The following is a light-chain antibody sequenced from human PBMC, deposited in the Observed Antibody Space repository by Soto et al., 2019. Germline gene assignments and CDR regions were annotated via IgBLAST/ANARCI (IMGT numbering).Light chain of an antibody. V-gene: IGKV1-33*01. CDR3: QHYDHLPIT. CDR1: QDISKC. CDR2: DAS. Sequence: DIQVTQSPSSLSASVGDRVTITCQASQDISKCLNWYQQKAGEAPRLLLYDASSLETGVPSRFSGSGSGTDFTLTISSLQPEDVATYYCQHYDHLPITFGQGTRLEIK. J-gene: IGKJ5*01.